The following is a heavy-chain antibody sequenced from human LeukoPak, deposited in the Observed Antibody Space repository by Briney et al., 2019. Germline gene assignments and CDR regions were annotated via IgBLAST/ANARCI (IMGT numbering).Heavy chain of an antibody. J-gene: IGHJ4*02. Sequence: EASVKVSCKASGYTFTGYYMHWVRQAPGQGLEWMGRINPNSGGTNYAQKFQGRVTMTRDTSISTAYMELSRLRSDDTAVYYCARDLGIAGATVRPTNFDYWGQGTLVTVSS. CDR2: INPNSGGT. CDR3: ARDLGIAGATVRPTNFDY. CDR1: GYTFTGYY. D-gene: IGHD1-26*01. V-gene: IGHV1-2*06.